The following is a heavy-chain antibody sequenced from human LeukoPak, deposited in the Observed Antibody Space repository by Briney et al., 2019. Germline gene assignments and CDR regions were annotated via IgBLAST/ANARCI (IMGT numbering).Heavy chain of an antibody. J-gene: IGHJ4*02. CDR1: GGSTSSDGYY. D-gene: IGHD1-1*01. CDR2: IYHSGGT. CDR3: ARGTTGTTAPPFDY. Sequence: SETLSLTCTVSGGSTSSDGYYWNWIRQHPGGGLECIGYIYHSGGTYYNPSLESRATISIDTSNNQFSLRLSSVTAADTAVYFCARGTTGTTAPPFDYWGQGALVTVSS. V-gene: IGHV4-31*03.